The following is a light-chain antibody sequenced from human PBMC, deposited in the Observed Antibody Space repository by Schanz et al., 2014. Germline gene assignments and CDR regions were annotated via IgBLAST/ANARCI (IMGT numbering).Light chain of an antibody. Sequence: QSALTQPRSVSGSPGQSVTISCTGTSSDVGGYNYVSWYQQHPGKAPKLMIYEVIKRPSGVPDRFSGSKSGNTASLTVAGLQAEDEADYYCSSYAGKSVVFGGGTKVTVL. CDR1: SSDVGGYNY. CDR3: SSYAGKSVV. J-gene: IGLJ2*01. CDR2: EVI. V-gene: IGLV2-11*01.